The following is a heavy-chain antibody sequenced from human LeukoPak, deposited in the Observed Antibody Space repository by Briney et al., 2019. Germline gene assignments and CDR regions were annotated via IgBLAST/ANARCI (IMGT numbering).Heavy chain of an antibody. D-gene: IGHD6-13*01. Sequence: SETLSLTCTVSGGSISSTSYYWGWIRQPPGKGLEWIGSIYYSGSTYYNPSLKSRVTISVDTSKNQFSLKLSSVTAADTAVYYCARVTGYRIEDYFDYWGQGTLVTVSS. J-gene: IGHJ4*02. CDR2: IYYSGST. CDR1: GGSISSTSYY. CDR3: ARVTGYRIEDYFDY. V-gene: IGHV4-39*07.